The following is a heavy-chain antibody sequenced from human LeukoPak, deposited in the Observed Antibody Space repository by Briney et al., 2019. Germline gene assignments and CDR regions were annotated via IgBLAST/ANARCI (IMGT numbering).Heavy chain of an antibody. D-gene: IGHD5-12*01. Sequence: MPSQTLSLTCTVSGGSISSGSYYWSWIRQPAGKGLEWIGRIYTSGSTNYNPSLKSRITISVDTSKNQFSLKLSSVTAADTAVYYCARSYDFPLEVDGHWFDPWGQGTLVTVSS. CDR2: IYTSGST. J-gene: IGHJ5*02. CDR1: GGSISSGSYY. V-gene: IGHV4-61*02. CDR3: ARSYDFPLEVDGHWFDP.